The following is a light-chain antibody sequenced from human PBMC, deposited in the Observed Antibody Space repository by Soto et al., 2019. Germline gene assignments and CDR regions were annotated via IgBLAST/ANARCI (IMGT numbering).Light chain of an antibody. J-gene: IGLJ1*01. CDR1: SSDVGGYNY. CDR2: EVS. V-gene: IGLV2-14*01. CDR3: QSYDRSLRTYV. Sequence: QSALTQPASVSGSPGQSITISCTGTSSDVGGYNYVSWYQQHPGKAPKLMIYEVSNRPSGVPDRFSGSKSGTSASLAITGLQAEDEADYFCQSYDRSLRTYVFGTATKVTVL.